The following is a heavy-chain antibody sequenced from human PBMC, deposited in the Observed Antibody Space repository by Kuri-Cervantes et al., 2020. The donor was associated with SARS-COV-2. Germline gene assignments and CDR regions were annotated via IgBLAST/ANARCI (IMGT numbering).Heavy chain of an antibody. Sequence: SETLSLTCTVSGGSISSYYWSWIRQPAGKGLEWIGRIYTSGSTNYNPSLKSRVTMSVDTSKNQFSLKLSSVTAADTAVYYCARSPRLGYCSGGSCDWGSYYGMDVWGQGTTVTSP. V-gene: IGHV4-4*07. J-gene: IGHJ6*02. CDR3: ARSPRLGYCSGGSCDWGSYYGMDV. CDR1: GGSISSYY. CDR2: IYTSGST. D-gene: IGHD2-15*01.